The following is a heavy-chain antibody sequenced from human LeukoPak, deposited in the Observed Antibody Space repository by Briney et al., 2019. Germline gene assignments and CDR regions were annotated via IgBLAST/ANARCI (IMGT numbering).Heavy chain of an antibody. V-gene: IGHV4-30-4*08. J-gene: IGHJ6*03. CDR2: IYYSGST. D-gene: IGHD3-3*01. CDR3: ASPGSGFWSGYMDV. Sequence: PSETLSLTCTVSGGSISSGDYYWSWLRQPPGKGLVGIGYIYYSGSTYYNPSLKSRVTISVDTSKNQFSLKLSSVTAADTAVYYCASPGSGFWSGYMDVWGKGTTVTVSS. CDR1: GGSISSGDYY.